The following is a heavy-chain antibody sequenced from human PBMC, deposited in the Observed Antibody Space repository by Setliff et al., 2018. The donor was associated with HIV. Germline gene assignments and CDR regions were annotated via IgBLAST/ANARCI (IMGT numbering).Heavy chain of an antibody. CDR2: IFYSGSA. D-gene: IGHD3-22*01. CDR3: ASRVYYYDSSGYLREEGFDP. CDR1: GGSISSSSYY. V-gene: IGHV4-39*01. Sequence: PSETLSLTCTVSGGSISSSSYYWGWIRQPPGKGREWIGSIFYSGSANYNPSLRSPVAISVDTSKNQFSLKLNSVTAADTAVYYCASRVYYYDSSGYLREEGFDPWGQGTLVTVSS. J-gene: IGHJ5*02.